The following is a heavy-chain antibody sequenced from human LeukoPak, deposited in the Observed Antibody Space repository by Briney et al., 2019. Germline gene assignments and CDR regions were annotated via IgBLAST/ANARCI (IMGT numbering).Heavy chain of an antibody. Sequence: EASVKVSCKASGGTFSSYAISWVRRAPGQGLEWMGGIIPIFGTANYAQKFQGRVTITADESTSTAYMELSSLRSEDTAVYYCARGIAVAVPSHWGQGTLVTVSS. J-gene: IGHJ4*02. CDR1: GGTFSSYA. CDR2: IIPIFGTA. D-gene: IGHD6-19*01. CDR3: ARGIAVAVPSH. V-gene: IGHV1-69*13.